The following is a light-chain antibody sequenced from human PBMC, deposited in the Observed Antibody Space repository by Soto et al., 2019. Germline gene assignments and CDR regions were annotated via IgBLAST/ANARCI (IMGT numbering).Light chain of an antibody. V-gene: IGKV3-20*01. CDR1: QGIGDT. CDR3: QQYGSSPRT. CDR2: DTS. J-gene: IGKJ1*01. Sequence: EVGMRQAPATLSVSPGEGATLSCRASQGIGDTLAWYQHKPGQTPRLLIYDTSTRATGVPTRFSGSGSGTDFTLTISRLEPEDFAVYYCQQYGSSPRTFGQGTNVDIK.